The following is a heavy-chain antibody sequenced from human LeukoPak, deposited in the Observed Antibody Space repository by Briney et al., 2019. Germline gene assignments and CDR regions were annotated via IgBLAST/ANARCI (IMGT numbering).Heavy chain of an antibody. D-gene: IGHD5-18*01. V-gene: IGHV1-69*06. CDR1: GRTFSSYA. Sequence: ASVKVSCKASGRTFSSYAISWVRQAPGQGLEWMGGIIPIFGTANYAQKFQGRVTITADKSTSTAYMDLSSLRSEDTAVYYCARMFPRGYSYGHFDYWGQGTLVTVSS. J-gene: IGHJ4*02. CDR2: IIPIFGTA. CDR3: ARMFPRGYSYGHFDY.